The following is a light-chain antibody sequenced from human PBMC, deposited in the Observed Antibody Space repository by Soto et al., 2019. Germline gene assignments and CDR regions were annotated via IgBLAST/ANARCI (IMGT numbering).Light chain of an antibody. CDR3: LQSYSTPT. CDR1: QSISSY. V-gene: IGKV1-39*01. J-gene: IGKJ2*01. CDR2: AAS. Sequence: DIQMTQSPSSLSASVGDRVTITCRASQSISSYLNWYQQKPGKAPKLLIYAASSLHSGVPSRFSGSVSVTDFTLTISSLQDEDFATYYCLQSYSTPTFGQGTKVEIK.